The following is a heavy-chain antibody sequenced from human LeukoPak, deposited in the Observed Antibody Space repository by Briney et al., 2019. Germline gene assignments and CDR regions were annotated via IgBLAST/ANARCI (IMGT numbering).Heavy chain of an antibody. CDR2: ISGSGGST. V-gene: IGHV3-23*01. CDR1: GFTFSSYA. D-gene: IGHD2-2*01. CDR3: ARADDIVVVPAVDY. J-gene: IGHJ4*02. Sequence: GGSLRLSCAASGFTFSSYAMSWVRQAPGKGLEWVSAISGSGGSTYYADSVKGRFTISRDNAKNSLYLQMNSLRAEDTAVYYCARADDIVVVPAVDYWGQGTLVTVSS.